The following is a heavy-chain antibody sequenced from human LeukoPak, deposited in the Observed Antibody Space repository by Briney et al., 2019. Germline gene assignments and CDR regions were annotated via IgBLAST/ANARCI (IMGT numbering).Heavy chain of an antibody. D-gene: IGHD3-10*01. CDR3: ARSMVRGATNWFDP. CDR1: GGSISSYY. J-gene: IGHJ5*02. Sequence: SETLSLTCTVSGGSISSYYWSWIRQPPGRGLEGIGYIYYSGSTYYNPSLKSRVTISIATSKNEFFLKLNSVTAADTAVYYCARSMVRGATNWFDPWGQGTLVTVAS. V-gene: IGHV4-59*12. CDR2: IYYSGST.